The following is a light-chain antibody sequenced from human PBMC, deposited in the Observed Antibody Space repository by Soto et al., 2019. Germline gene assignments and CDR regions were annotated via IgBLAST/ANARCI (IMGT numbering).Light chain of an antibody. CDR2: EVS. Sequence: EIVMTQNPLSLSVTPGQAASISCKSTQSLLHSDGKTSLLWYLQRPGQPPQLLIYEVSNRFSGVPDRFSGSGSGTDFALKISRVEAEDVGVYFFSQSLHLPLTFGPGTKLDL. V-gene: IGKV2D-29*01. CDR3: SQSLHLPLT. CDR1: QSLLHSDGKTS. J-gene: IGKJ3*01.